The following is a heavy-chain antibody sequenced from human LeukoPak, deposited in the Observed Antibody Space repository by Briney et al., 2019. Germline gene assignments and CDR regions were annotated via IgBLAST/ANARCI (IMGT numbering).Heavy chain of an antibody. CDR1: GGSLSSSTYY. CDR3: APRSSWYNAFDI. CDR2: IYYSGST. J-gene: IGHJ3*02. V-gene: IGHV4-39*01. D-gene: IGHD6-13*01. Sequence: PSETLSLTCTVSGGSLSSSTYYWGWIRQPPGKGLEWIGSIYYSGSTYYNPSLKSRVTISVDTSKNQFSLKLSSVTAADTAVYYCAPRSSWYNAFDIWGQGTMVTVS.